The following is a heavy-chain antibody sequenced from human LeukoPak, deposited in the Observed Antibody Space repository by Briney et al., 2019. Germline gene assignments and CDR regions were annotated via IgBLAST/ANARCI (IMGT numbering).Heavy chain of an antibody. D-gene: IGHD6-6*01. CDR3: ARHRGSSSEFDP. Sequence: SETLSLTCTVSGGSISSNNYYWGWMRQPPGKGLEWIGHIYYDGRTYYNPSLKSRVTMSVDTSKNQFSLKLSSVTAADTAVHYCARHRGSSSEFDPWGLGTLVTISS. CDR2: IYYDGRT. V-gene: IGHV4-39*01. CDR1: GGSISSNNYY. J-gene: IGHJ5*02.